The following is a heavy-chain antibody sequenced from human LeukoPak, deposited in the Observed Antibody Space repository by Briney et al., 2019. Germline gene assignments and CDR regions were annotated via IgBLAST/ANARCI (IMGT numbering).Heavy chain of an antibody. V-gene: IGHV1-18*01. D-gene: IGHD3-22*01. Sequence: ASVKVSCKASGYTFTSYGISWVRQAPGQGLEWMGWISAYNGNTKYAQRLQGRVTMTTDTSTTTAYVELRSLRSDDTAVYYCARDPRGPTTYDSSARDSLDYWGQGTLVTFSS. CDR2: ISAYNGNT. CDR3: ARDPRGPTTYDSSARDSLDY. J-gene: IGHJ4*02. CDR1: GYTFTSYG.